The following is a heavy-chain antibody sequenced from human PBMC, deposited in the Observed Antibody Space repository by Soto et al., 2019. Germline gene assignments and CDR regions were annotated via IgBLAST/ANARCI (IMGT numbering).Heavy chain of an antibody. D-gene: IGHD4-17*01. CDR2: ISYDGSNK. Sequence: GGSLRLSCAASGFTFSSYAMHWVRQAPGKGLEWVAVISYDGSNKYYADSVKGRFTISRDNSKNTLYLQMNSLRAEDTAVYYCARDSLYGAYFDYWGQGTLVTVS. CDR1: GFTFSSYA. J-gene: IGHJ4*02. V-gene: IGHV3-30-3*01. CDR3: ARDSLYGAYFDY.